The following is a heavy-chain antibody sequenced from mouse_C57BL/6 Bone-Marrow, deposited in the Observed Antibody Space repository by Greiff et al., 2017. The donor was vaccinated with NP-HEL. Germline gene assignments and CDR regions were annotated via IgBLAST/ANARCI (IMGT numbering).Heavy chain of an antibody. D-gene: IGHD2-2*01. J-gene: IGHJ2*01. V-gene: IGHV5-6*01. CDR2: ISSGGSYT. Sequence: EVMLVESGGDLVKPGGSLKLSCAASGFTFSSYGMSWVRQTPDKRLEWVATISSGGSYTYYPDSVKGRFTISRDNAKNTLYLQMSSLKSEDTAMYYCARIYGYDEDYWGQGTTLTVSS. CDR3: ARIYGYDEDY. CDR1: GFTFSSYG.